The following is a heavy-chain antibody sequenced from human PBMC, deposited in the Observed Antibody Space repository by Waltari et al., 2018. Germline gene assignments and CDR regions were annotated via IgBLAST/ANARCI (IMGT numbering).Heavy chain of an antibody. V-gene: IGHV1-69*14. CDR2: IIPIFGTA. J-gene: IGHJ4*02. CDR3: ASPPLYGSGSYYPN. Sequence: QVQLVQSGAEVKKPGSSVKVSCKASGGTFSSYAISWVRQAPGPGLQWMGGIIPIFGTATYAQKFQGRVTLTADKSTSTAYMELSSLRSEDTAVYYCASPPLYGSGSYYPNWGQGTLVTVSS. CDR1: GGTFSSYA. D-gene: IGHD3-10*01.